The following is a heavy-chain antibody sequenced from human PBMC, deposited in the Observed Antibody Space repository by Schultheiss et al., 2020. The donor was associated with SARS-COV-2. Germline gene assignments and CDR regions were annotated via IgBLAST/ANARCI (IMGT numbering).Heavy chain of an antibody. CDR2: IDWDDDK. D-gene: IGHD6-13*01. CDR1: GFSLSTSGMC. Sequence: SGPTLVKPTQTLTLTCTFSGFSLSTSGMCVSWIRQPPGKALEWLARIDWDDDKYYSTSLKTRLTISKDTSKNQVVLTMTNMDPVDTATYYCARISSSRYGETFYFDYWGQGTLVTVSS. V-gene: IGHV2-70*11. CDR3: ARISSSRYGETFYFDY. J-gene: IGHJ4*02.